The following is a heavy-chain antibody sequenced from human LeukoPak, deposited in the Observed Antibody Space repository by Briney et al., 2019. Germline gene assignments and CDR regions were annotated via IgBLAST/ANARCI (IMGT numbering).Heavy chain of an antibody. CDR3: ASGGPDY. Sequence: TGGSVRLFCAASGFTFNNYWMTWVRQAPGKGLEWVANIKPDGSERYYVDSVKGRFTISRDNAKKLLFLQMNNLKADDTAVYYCASGGPDYWGPGNLCSVSS. CDR2: IKPDGSER. D-gene: IGHD2-15*01. V-gene: IGHV3-7*05. J-gene: IGHJ4*01. CDR1: GFTFNNYW.